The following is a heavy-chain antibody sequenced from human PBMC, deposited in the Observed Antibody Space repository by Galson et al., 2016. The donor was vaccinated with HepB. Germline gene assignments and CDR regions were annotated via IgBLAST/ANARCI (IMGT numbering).Heavy chain of an antibody. CDR2: ISYIGRT. D-gene: IGHD2-8*02. CDR1: GDSISRGGYF. V-gene: IGHV4-31*03. J-gene: IGHJ3*01. CDR3: ANPDPSTGRDDAFDL. Sequence: TLSLTCSVSGDSISRGGYFWTWIRQHPQKGLEWIGYISYIGRTTYNPSLQSRVTMSLDTSQNRFSLSLSSVTAADAAIYFCANPDPSTGRDDAFDLWGQGTMVTVSS.